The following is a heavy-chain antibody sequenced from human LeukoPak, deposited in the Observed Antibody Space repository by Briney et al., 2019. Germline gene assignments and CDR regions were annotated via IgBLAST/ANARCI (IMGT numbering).Heavy chain of an antibody. CDR1: GFTVSSNY. D-gene: IGHD3-10*01. CDR2: IYSGGST. CDR3: ARYGSGSYSYYYYGMDV. V-gene: IGHV3-53*01. J-gene: IGHJ6*02. Sequence: GGSLRLSCAASGFTVSSNYMSWVRQAPGKGLEWVSVIYSGGSTYYADSVKGRFTIYRDNSKNTLYLQMNSLRAEDTAVYYCARYGSGSYSYYYYGMDVWGQGTTVTVSS.